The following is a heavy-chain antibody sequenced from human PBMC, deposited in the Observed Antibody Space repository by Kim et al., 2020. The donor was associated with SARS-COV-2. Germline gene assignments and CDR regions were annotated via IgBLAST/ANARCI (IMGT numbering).Heavy chain of an antibody. CDR2: IYYSGST. CDR1: GGSISSYY. CDR3: ARVLGSSWYVPSGMDV. J-gene: IGHJ6*02. D-gene: IGHD6-13*01. Sequence: SETLSLTCTVSGGSISSYYWSWIRQPPGKGLEWIGYIYYSGSTNYNPSLKSRVTISVDTSKNQFSLKLSSVTAADTAVYYCARVLGSSWYVPSGMDVWGQGTTVTVSS. V-gene: IGHV4-59*13.